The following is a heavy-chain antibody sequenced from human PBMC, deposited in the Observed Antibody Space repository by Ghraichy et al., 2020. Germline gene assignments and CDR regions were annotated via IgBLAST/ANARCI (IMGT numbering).Heavy chain of an antibody. V-gene: IGHV4-34*01. J-gene: IGHJ5*02. CDR3: ARVRRNTQLRSVNWFDP. D-gene: IGHD2-2*01. Sequence: SETLSLTCAVYGGSFNGYYWSWIRQPPGKGLEWIGEINHSGSTNYNPSLKSRVTISVDTSKNQFSLKLSSVTAADTAVYYCARVRRNTQLRSVNWFDPWGQGTLVTVSS. CDR1: GGSFNGYY. CDR2: INHSGST.